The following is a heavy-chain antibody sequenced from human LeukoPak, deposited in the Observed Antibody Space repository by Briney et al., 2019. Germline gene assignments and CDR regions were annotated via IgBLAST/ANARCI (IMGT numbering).Heavy chain of an antibody. CDR3: SNIAGAQAGDY. CDR2: FNSRGGTT. Sequence: GGSLRLSCAASGFTLSSYAMSCVRQGPEKGLGWVSAFNSRGGTTYYADSVKGRFTISRDNSKNLLFLLMNSLRAEDTAVYYCSNIAGAQAGDYWGQGTLVTVSS. V-gene: IGHV3-23*01. D-gene: IGHD1-20*01. CDR1: GFTLSSYA. J-gene: IGHJ4*02.